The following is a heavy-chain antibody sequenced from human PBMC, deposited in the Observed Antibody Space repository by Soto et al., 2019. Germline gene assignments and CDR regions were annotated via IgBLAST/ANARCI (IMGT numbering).Heavy chain of an antibody. D-gene: IGHD2-21*02. Sequence: PGESRKISCEGSGFIFSRYKIGWVRQMPGKGLEWMGIINPGNSDTTYSPSFQGQVTISADNSINTAYLQWSSLRASDTAMYYCMRSYGDSYYFYYGMDVWGQGTTVTVSS. J-gene: IGHJ6*02. V-gene: IGHV5-51*01. CDR1: GFIFSRYK. CDR2: INPGNSDT. CDR3: MRSYGDSYYFYYGMDV.